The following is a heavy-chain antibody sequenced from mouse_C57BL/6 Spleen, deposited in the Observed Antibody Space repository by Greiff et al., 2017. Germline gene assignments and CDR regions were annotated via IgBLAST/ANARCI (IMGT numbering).Heavy chain of an antibody. J-gene: IGHJ4*01. CDR1: GFSLTSYG. CDR2: IWSGGST. CDR3: ARKSVFYAMDY. Sequence: QVQLQQSGPGLVQPSQSLSITCTVSGFSLTSYGVHWVRQSPGKGLEWLGVIWSGGSTDYKAAFISRLSISKDNSKSQVFFKMNSLQADDTAIYYCARKSVFYAMDYWGQGTSVTVSS. V-gene: IGHV2-2*01.